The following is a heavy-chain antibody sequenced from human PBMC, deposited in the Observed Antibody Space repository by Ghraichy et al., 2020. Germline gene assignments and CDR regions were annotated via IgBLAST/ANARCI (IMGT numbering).Heavy chain of an antibody. CDR2: VTSSGQTT. V-gene: IGHV3-64D*06. Sequence: GGSLRLSCSTSGFSFSRFAMHWVRQAPGTGLEYVSGVTSSGQTTYYADAVKGRFTMSRDNSKNTLSLQLTSLRVEDTAIYYCVKDRSTWLQLWSDWGRGTLIPVSS. CDR1: GFSFSRFA. D-gene: IGHD5-24*01. J-gene: IGHJ4*02. CDR3: VKDRSTWLQLWSD.